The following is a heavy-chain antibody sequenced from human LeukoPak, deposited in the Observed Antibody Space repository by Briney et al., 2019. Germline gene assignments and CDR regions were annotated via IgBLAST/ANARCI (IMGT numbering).Heavy chain of an antibody. CDR3: ARGGTGHFDY. J-gene: IGHJ4*02. CDR2: IYYGGST. D-gene: IGHD2-8*02. Sequence: SETLSLTCAVSGGSISSYYWSWIRQPPGRGLEWVGYIYYGGSTNYNPSLKSRVTISADKSKNQFSLKMSSVTAADTAVYYCARGGTGHFDYWGQGTLVTVSS. V-gene: IGHV4-59*08. CDR1: GGSISSYY.